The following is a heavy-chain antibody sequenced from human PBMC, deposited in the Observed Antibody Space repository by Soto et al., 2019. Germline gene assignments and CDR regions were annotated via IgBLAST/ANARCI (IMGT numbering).Heavy chain of an antibody. CDR3: AREEQQLVSPENYYYMDV. CDR1: GFTFSSYW. CDR2: IKQDGSEK. V-gene: IGHV3-7*01. J-gene: IGHJ6*03. D-gene: IGHD6-13*01. Sequence: GGSLRLSCAASGFTFSSYWMSWVRQAPGKGLEWVANIKQDGSEKYYVDSVKGRFTISRDNAKNSLYLQMNSLRAEDTAVYYCAREEQQLVSPENYYYMDVWGKGTTVTVSS.